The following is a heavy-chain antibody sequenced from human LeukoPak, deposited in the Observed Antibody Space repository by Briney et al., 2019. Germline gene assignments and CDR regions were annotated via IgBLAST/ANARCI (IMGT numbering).Heavy chain of an antibody. Sequence: PGGSLRLSCAASGFTFSNYWMTWVRQAPGKGLEWVANIKQDGSEKYYADSVKGRFTISRDNSKNTLYLQMNSLRAEDTAVYYCARDQGATGYDYWGQGTPVTVSS. J-gene: IGHJ4*02. CDR2: IKQDGSEK. D-gene: IGHD1-26*01. CDR3: ARDQGATGYDY. V-gene: IGHV3-7*01. CDR1: GFTFSNYW.